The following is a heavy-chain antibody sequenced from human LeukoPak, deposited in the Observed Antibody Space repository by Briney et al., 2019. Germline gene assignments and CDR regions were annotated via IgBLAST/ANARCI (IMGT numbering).Heavy chain of an antibody. D-gene: IGHD2-8*02. V-gene: IGHV1-2*02. CDR2: INPNSGGT. J-gene: IGHJ4*02. CDR1: GYTFTGYY. Sequence: GASVKVSCKASGYTFTGYYMHWVRQAPGQGLEWMGWINPNSGGTNYAQKFQGRVTMTRDTSISTVYMELSSLRSEDTAVYYCARGKKLRTPGGPDYWGPGTLVTVSS. CDR3: ARGKKLRTPGGPDY.